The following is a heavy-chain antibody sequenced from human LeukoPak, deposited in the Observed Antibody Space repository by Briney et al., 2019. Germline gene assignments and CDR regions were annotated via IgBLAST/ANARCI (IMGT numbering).Heavy chain of an antibody. CDR2: ISSSGSTI. CDR1: GFTFSSYE. D-gene: IGHD3-22*01. Sequence: PGGSLRLSCAASGFTFSSYEMNWVRQAPGKGLEWVSYISSSGSTIYYADSVKGRFTISRDNAKNSLYLQMNSLRAEDTAVYYCARLYDSPAAFDIWGQGTMVTVSS. V-gene: IGHV3-48*03. J-gene: IGHJ3*02. CDR3: ARLYDSPAAFDI.